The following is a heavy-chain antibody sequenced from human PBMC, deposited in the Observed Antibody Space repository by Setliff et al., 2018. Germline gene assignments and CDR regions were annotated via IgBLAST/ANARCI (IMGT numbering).Heavy chain of an antibody. J-gene: IGHJ4*02. V-gene: IGHV3-15*01. CDR1: GFTFSNAW. CDR3: ARLSSSLPDY. CDR2: IKSIADGGTT. Sequence: GGSLRLSCAAYGFTFSNAWMNWVRQAPGKGLEWVGRIKSIADGGTTDYAAPLKGRFTISRDDSKNTLYLQMKSLKTEDTAVYYCARLSSSLPDYWGQGALVTVSS. D-gene: IGHD6-6*01.